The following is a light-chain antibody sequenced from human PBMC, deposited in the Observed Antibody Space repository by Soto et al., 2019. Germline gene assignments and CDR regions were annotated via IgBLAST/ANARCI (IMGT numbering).Light chain of an antibody. CDR1: QSISNR. CDR2: DAS. CDR3: QHYGGMWT. Sequence: DIQMTQSPSTLSASVGDRVTITCRASQSISNRLAWYQQKPGKAPKVLIYDASSLESGVPSRFSGSGSGTEFIRTISSLQLDYVASYCCQHYGGMWTFGQGTKVEMK. J-gene: IGKJ1*01. V-gene: IGKV1-5*01.